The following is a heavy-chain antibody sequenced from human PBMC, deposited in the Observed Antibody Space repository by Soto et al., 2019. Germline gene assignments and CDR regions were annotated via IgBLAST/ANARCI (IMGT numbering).Heavy chain of an antibody. CDR2: IKSKTDGGTT. V-gene: IGHV3-15*01. CDR3: TTDRYYYDSSGYYWWFDP. J-gene: IGHJ5*02. Sequence: WGSLRLSCAASGFTFSNAWMSWVRQAPGKGLEWVGRIKSKTDGGTTDYAAPVKGRFTISRDDSKNTLYLQMNSLKTEDTAVYYCTTDRYYYDSSGYYWWFDPWGQGTLVTVSS. D-gene: IGHD3-22*01. CDR1: GFTFSNAW.